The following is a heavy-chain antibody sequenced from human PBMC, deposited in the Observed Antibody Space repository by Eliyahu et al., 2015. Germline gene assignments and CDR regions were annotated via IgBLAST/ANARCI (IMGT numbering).Heavy chain of an antibody. V-gene: IGHV3-53*04. Sequence: EVQLVESGGGLVQPGGSLRLSCAAXGFXVXSNYMSWVRQAPGKGLEWVSVIYSGGSTYYADSVKGRFTISRHNSKNTLYLQMNSLRAEDTAVYYCASDMTTVTTFGYWGQGTLVTVSS. D-gene: IGHD4-17*01. J-gene: IGHJ4*02. CDR1: GFXVXSNY. CDR3: ASDMTTVTTFGY. CDR2: IYSGGST.